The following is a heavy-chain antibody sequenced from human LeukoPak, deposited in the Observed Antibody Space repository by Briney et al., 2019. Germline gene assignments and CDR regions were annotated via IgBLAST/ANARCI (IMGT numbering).Heavy chain of an antibody. J-gene: IGHJ4*02. Sequence: PGWSLRLSCAASGFTFDDYAMHWVRQTPGKVLEWVSGIGRKSGSSGYADSVRGRFTISRDNAKNSLYLQMNSLRAEDTALYYCVKDLGGYFDRSGFSFWGQGTLVTVSS. V-gene: IGHV3-9*01. CDR2: IGRKSGSS. D-gene: IGHD3-22*01. CDR3: VKDLGGYFDRSGFSF. CDR1: GFTFDDYA.